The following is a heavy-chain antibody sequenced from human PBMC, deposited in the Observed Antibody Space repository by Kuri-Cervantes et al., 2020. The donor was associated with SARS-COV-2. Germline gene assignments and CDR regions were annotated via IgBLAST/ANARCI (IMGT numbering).Heavy chain of an antibody. CDR1: GFTVSSNY. D-gene: IGHD4-11*01. Sequence: GGSLRLSCAASGFTVSSNYMSWVRQAPGKGLEWVSVIYSGGSTYYADSVKGRFTISRDNSKNTLYLQMNSLRAEDTALYYCARVRATVPNYYYYYYYMDVWGKGTTVTVSS. CDR2: IYSGGST. V-gene: IGHV3-53*01. CDR3: ARVRATVPNYYYYYYYMDV. J-gene: IGHJ6*03.